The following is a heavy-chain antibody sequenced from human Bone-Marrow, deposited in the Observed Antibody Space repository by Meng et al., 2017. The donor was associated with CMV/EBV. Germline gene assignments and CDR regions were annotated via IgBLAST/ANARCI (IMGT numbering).Heavy chain of an antibody. J-gene: IGHJ6*02. CDR1: GFTFSDYY. CDR3: ARDRCSSTSCYRTVGYYYGMDV. CDR2: ISSTGYNT. D-gene: IGHD2-2*02. V-gene: IGHV3-11*04. Sequence: GGSLRLSCAASGFTFSDYYMTWIRQAPGKGLEWISHISSTGYNTYSADSVKGRFTISRDNAKNSLYLQMNSLRAEDTAVYYCARDRCSSTSCYRTVGYYYGMDVWGQGTTVTVSS.